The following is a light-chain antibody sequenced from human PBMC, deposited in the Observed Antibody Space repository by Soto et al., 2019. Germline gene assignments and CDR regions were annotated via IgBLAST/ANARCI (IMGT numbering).Light chain of an antibody. J-gene: IGKJ5*01. CDR3: QQLNTYPIT. Sequence: IQLTQSPSSLSASVGDRVTITCRASQGISSYLAWYQQKPGKAPKLLIYGASTLVGGVTFRFSGSGSGTDFTLTSSSLKPEDFATYYCQQLNTYPITFGQGTRLEIK. CDR1: QGISSY. CDR2: GAS. V-gene: IGKV1-9*01.